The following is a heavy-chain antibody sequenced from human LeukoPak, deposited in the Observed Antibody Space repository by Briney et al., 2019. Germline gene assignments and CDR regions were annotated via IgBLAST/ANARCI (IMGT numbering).Heavy chain of an antibody. CDR2: IRSKANSYAK. V-gene: IGHV3-73*01. CDR3: TRRGSIAVAGMGDY. Sequence: GGSLRLSCAASGFTFSGSAMHWVRQAAGKGLEWVGRIRSKANSYAKAYAASVKGRFTISRDDSKNTAYLQMNSLKTEDTAVYYCTRRGSIAVAGMGDYWGQGTLVTVSS. D-gene: IGHD6-19*01. J-gene: IGHJ4*02. CDR1: GFTFSGSA.